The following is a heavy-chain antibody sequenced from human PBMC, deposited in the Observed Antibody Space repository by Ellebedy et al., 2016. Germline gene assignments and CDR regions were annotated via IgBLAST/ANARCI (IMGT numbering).Heavy chain of an antibody. CDR1: GYTFTSYD. CDR2: MNPDTGNT. D-gene: IGHD3-22*01. Sequence: ASVKVSCKASGYTFTSYDINWVRQATGQGLEWMGWMNPDTGNTGYAQRFQGRVTMTRNTSISTAYMELSSLRSEDTAVYYCARGPYYYYSSRGIIGWFDPWGQGTLVTVSS. V-gene: IGHV1-8*01. CDR3: ARGPYYYYSSRGIIGWFDP. J-gene: IGHJ5*02.